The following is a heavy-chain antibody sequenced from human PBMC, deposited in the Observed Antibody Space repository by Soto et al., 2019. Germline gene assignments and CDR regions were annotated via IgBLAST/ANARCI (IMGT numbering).Heavy chain of an antibody. J-gene: IGHJ6*02. V-gene: IGHV4-31*03. CDR3: ARVDCSGGSCYSDYYYGMDV. CDR1: GGSISSGGYY. CDR2: IYYSGST. Sequence: QVQLQESGPGLVKPSQTLSLTCTVSGGSISSGGYYWSWIRQHPGKGLEWIGYIYYSGSTYYNPSLQSRVTISVDTSKNQFSLKLSSVTAADTAVYYCARVDCSGGSCYSDYYYGMDVWGQGTTVTVSS. D-gene: IGHD2-15*01.